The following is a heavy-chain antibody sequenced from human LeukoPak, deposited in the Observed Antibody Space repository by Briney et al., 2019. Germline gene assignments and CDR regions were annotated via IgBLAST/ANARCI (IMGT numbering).Heavy chain of an antibody. CDR2: IKQEGSEK. Sequence: GASLRLSCAASGFTFSSYAMSWVRQAPGKGLEWVANIKQEGSEKYYVDSVKGRFTISRDNAKNSLYLQMNSLRAEDTAVYYCARDGVYCSSTSCGSYYYYGMDVWGQGTTVTVSS. CDR1: GFTFSSYA. J-gene: IGHJ6*02. V-gene: IGHV3-7*01. CDR3: ARDGVYCSSTSCGSYYYYGMDV. D-gene: IGHD2-2*01.